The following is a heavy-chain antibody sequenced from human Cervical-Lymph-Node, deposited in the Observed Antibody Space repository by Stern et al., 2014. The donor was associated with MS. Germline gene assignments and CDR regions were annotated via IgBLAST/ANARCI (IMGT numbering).Heavy chain of an antibody. CDR1: GGSFINNV. J-gene: IGHJ4*02. D-gene: IGHD3-10*01. CDR2: TIPIFGTA. V-gene: IGHV1-69*01. Sequence: LVQSGAEVKKPGSSVKVSCQASGGSFINNVISWVRQAPGQGLEWMGGTIPIFGTALYAQKFRGRVTITADESTRTAYMELSSLRSDDTAVYFCARAASTTSSYNFWGPGTLVTVSS. CDR3: ARAASTTSSYNF.